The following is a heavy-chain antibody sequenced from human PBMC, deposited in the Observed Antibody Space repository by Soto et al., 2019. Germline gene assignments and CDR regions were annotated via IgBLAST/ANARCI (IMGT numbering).Heavy chain of an antibody. CDR2: IWYDGSNK. CDR3: ARQARGIAARRNWFDP. Sequence: GGSLRLSCAASGFTFSSYGMHWVRQAPGKGLEWVAVIWYDGSNKYYADSVKGRFTISRDNSKNTLYLQMNSLRAEDTAVYYCARQARGIAARRNWFDPWGQGTLVTVSS. V-gene: IGHV3-33*01. CDR1: GFTFSSYG. J-gene: IGHJ5*02. D-gene: IGHD6-6*01.